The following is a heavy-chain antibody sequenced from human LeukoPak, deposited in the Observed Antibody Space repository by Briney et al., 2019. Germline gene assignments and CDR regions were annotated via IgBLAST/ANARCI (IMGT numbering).Heavy chain of an antibody. CDR1: GYTFTNYD. CDR2: ISAYNGNT. J-gene: IGHJ4*02. CDR3: ARDEYSRGYFLPYFNY. Sequence: ASVKVSCKTSGYTFTNYDINWVRQAPGQGLEWMGWISAYNGNTNYGEKFQGRVTMTTDTSTSTAYMELRSLRSDDTAVYYCARDEYSRGYFLPYFNYWGQGTLVTVSS. D-gene: IGHD6-25*01. V-gene: IGHV1-18*01.